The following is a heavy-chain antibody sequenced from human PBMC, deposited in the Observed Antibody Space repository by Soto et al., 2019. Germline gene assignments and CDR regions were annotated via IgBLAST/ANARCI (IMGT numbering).Heavy chain of an antibody. D-gene: IGHD3-22*01. CDR3: ARGHMKTYYYDSSGCFDY. CDR2: INHSGST. CDR1: GGSFSGYY. Sequence: SETLSLTCAVYGGSFSGYYWSWIRQPPGKGLEWIGEINHSGSTNYNPSLKSRVTISVDTSKNQFSLKLSSVTAADTAVYYCARGHMKTYYYDSSGCFDYWGQGTLVTVYS. J-gene: IGHJ4*02. V-gene: IGHV4-34*01.